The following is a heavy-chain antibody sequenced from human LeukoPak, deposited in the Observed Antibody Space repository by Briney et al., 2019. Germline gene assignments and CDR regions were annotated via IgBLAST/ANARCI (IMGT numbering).Heavy chain of an antibody. CDR2: ISAYNGNT. D-gene: IGHD6-19*01. CDR1: GYTFSDYD. V-gene: IGHV1-18*01. CDR3: ARDSIAVPAFDI. J-gene: IGHJ3*02. Sequence: ASVRVSCKASGYTFSDYDINWVRQAPGQGLEWMGWISAYNGNTNYAQKLQGRVTMTTDTSTSTAYMELRSLRSDDTAVYYCARDSIAVPAFDIWGQGTMVTVSS.